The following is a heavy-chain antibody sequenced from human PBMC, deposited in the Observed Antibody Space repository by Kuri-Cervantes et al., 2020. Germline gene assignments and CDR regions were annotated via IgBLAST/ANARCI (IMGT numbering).Heavy chain of an antibody. Sequence: SLKISCAASGFTFDDYAMHWVRQAPGKGLEWVSGITWNSGNIGYADSVKGRFTISRDNAKNMLYLQMNSLRADDTAVYYCARLSSNAGKDHWGPGALVTVSS. V-gene: IGHV3-9*01. CDR2: ITWNSGNI. J-gene: IGHJ4*02. CDR3: ARLSSNAGKDH. D-gene: IGHD2-2*01. CDR1: GFTFDDYA.